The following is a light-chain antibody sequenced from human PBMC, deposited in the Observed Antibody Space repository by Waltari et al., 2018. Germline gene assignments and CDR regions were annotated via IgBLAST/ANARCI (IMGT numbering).Light chain of an antibody. V-gene: IGLV3-21*02. Sequence: SYVLTQPPSVSVAPGQTARITCGGNSVGSKSVHWYQRKPGQAPVVVVYDDTERPSGIPDRVSGSNSENTATLTINSVEAGDEADYFCQVWADSSDFVFGSGTKVTVL. CDR1: SVGSKS. CDR2: DDT. CDR3: QVWADSSDFV. J-gene: IGLJ1*01.